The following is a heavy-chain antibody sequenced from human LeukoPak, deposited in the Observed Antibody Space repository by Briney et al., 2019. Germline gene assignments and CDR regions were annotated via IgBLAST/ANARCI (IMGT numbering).Heavy chain of an antibody. CDR1: GSSFTTYW. V-gene: IGHV5-51*01. D-gene: IGHD2-15*01. CDR2: ICPGDSDT. J-gene: IGHJ4*02. CDR3: ARARYCSGGSCYAEY. Sequence: KLGASLQIPCKGSGSSFTTYWIGWVRQLPGKGLEWMGIICPGDSDTRYSPSFQGQVTISADKSIGTAYLQWSSLKASDTAMYYCARARYCSGGSCYAEYWGQGTLVTVSS.